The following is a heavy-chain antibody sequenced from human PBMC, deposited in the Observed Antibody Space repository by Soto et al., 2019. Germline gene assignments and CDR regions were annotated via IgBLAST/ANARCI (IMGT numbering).Heavy chain of an antibody. Sequence: SVKVSCKASGGTFSSYTISWVRQAPGQGLKWMGGIIPMFGTANYAQKFQGRVTLTADESTSTAYMELSSLRSEDTAVYYCARGLGSSGWYSPWDAFDIWGQGTMVTVSS. CDR2: IIPMFGTA. V-gene: IGHV1-69*13. CDR1: GGTFSSYT. J-gene: IGHJ3*02. D-gene: IGHD6-19*01. CDR3: ARGLGSSGWYSPWDAFDI.